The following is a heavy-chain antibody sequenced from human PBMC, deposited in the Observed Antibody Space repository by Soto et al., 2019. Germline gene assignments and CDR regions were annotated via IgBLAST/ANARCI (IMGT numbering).Heavy chain of an antibody. CDR3: ARVPDV. CDR2: IYHSGST. Sequence: HLQLKESASGLLKPSQTLSPTGPVPGASSTSVVYSWTWIRQPPGKGLEWIGYIYHSGSTYYNPSLKSRVTISVDRSKNQFSLKLNSVTAADTAVYYCARVPDVWGQGTTVTVSS. CDR1: GASSTSVVYS. J-gene: IGHJ6*02. V-gene: IGHV4-30-2*01.